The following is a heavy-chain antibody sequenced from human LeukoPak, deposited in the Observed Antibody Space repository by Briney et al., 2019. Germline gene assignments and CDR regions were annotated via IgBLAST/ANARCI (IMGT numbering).Heavy chain of an antibody. CDR3: AKGSESGGYSHCDY. Sequence: QSGGSLRLSCAASGFTFSSYGMHWVRQAPGKGLEWVAVIWYDGSNKYYADSVKGRFTVSRDNSKNTLYLQMNSLRAEDTAVYYCAKGSESGGYSHCDYWGQGTLVTVSS. CDR1: GFTFSSYG. V-gene: IGHV3-33*06. D-gene: IGHD1-26*01. CDR2: IWYDGSNK. J-gene: IGHJ4*02.